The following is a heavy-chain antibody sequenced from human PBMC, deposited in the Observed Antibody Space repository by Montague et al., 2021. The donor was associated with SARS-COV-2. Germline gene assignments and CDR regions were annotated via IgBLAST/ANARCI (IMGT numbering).Heavy chain of an antibody. CDR3: ATGFEDSKTYSYIGIVFEY. J-gene: IGHJ4*02. V-gene: IGHV4-4*02. CDR1: AASITNTNW. CDR2: IYHTGST. Sequence: SETLSLTCAVSAASITNTNWCSWIRQPPGKGLEWIGEIYHTGSTNYNPSLKSRVTISVQTSKNQFSLEMTSMTAADTAVYYCATGFEDSKTYSYIGIVFEYWGQGALVTVSS. D-gene: IGHD3-22*01.